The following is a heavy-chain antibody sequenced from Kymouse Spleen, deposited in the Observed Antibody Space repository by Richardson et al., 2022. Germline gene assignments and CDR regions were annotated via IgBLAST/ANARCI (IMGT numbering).Heavy chain of an antibody. J-gene: IGHJ4*02. CDR1: GGSISSSSYY. CDR2: IYYSGST. CDR3: AREGRIQLWIFDY. Sequence: QLQLQESGPGLVKPSETLSLTCTVSGGSISSSSYYWGWIRQPPGKGLEWIGSIYYSGSTYYNPSLKSRVTISVDTSKNQFSLKLSSVTAADTAVYYCAREGRIQLWIFDYWGQGTLVTVSS. V-gene: IGHV4-39*01. D-gene: IGHD5-18,IGHD5-18*01.